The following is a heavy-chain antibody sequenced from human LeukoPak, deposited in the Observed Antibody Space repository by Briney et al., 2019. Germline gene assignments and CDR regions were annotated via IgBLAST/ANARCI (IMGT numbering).Heavy chain of an antibody. CDR1: GYSFTSYW. V-gene: IGHV5-51*01. Sequence: GESLKISCKGSGYSFTSYWIGWVRQMPGKGLEWMGIIYPGDSEAGYSPSFQGQVTISAGKSISTAYLQWSSLKASDTAMYYCASLRSYSDAFDIWGQGTMVTVSS. D-gene: IGHD2-21*01. CDR3: ASLRSYSDAFDI. J-gene: IGHJ3*02. CDR2: IYPGDSEA.